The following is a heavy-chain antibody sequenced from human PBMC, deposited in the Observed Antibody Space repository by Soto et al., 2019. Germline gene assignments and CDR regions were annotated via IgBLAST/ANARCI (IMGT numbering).Heavy chain of an antibody. V-gene: IGHV1-69*02. D-gene: IGHD2-2*02. CDR1: GGTFSSYT. CDR2: IIPILGIA. J-gene: IGHJ3*02. CDR3: ARGYCSSTSCYTDAFDI. Sequence: SVKVSCKASGGTFSSYTISWVRQAPGQGLEWMGRIIPILGIANYAQKFQGRVTITADKSTSTAYMELSSLRSEDTAVYYCARGYCSSTSCYTDAFDIWGQGTMVTVSS.